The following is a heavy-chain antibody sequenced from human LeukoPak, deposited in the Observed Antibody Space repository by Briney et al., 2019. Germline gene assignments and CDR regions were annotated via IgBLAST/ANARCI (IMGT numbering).Heavy chain of an antibody. D-gene: IGHD2-2*01. J-gene: IGHJ1*01. CDR3: TSPPLGYCSTTSCLQYFEQ. Sequence: GGSLRLSCAASGFTFSDYCMSWIRQAPGKGLEWVAYISSSGSIIDYADSVRGRFTISRDNAKNSLYLQMNSLRAEDTAVYYCTSPPLGYCSTTSCLQYFEQWGQGTLVTVSS. V-gene: IGHV3-11*04. CDR1: GFTFSDYC. CDR2: ISSSGSII.